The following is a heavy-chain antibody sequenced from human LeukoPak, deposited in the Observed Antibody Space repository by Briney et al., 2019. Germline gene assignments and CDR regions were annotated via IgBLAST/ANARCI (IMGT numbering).Heavy chain of an antibody. CDR2: IRSDGTNK. D-gene: IGHD2-2*01. CDR3: AKDLKEHCSSSSCYFGCPDY. J-gene: IGHJ4*02. V-gene: IGHV3-30*02. CDR1: GFSFSSYG. Sequence: GESLRLSCAASGFSFSSYGMHWVRQAPGKGLEWVAFIRSDGTNKYYADSVKGRFTISRDISKNTLYLQMNSLRAEDTAVYYCAKDLKEHCSSSSCYFGCPDYWGQGTLVTVSS.